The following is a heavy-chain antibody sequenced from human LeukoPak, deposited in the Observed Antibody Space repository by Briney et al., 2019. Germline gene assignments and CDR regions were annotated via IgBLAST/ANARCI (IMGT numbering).Heavy chain of an antibody. CDR1: GYSISSGYY. J-gene: IGHJ3*01. CDR3: ARQSDSSGYYYLGAFDF. Sequence: SETLSLTCAVSGYSISSGYYWGWIRQPPGKGLEWIGNIYHSGSTYFNPSLKSRVTISVDTSKNQFSLKLSSVTAADTAVYYCARQSDSSGYYYLGAFDFWGQGTMVTVSS. V-gene: IGHV4-38-2*01. D-gene: IGHD3-22*01. CDR2: IYHSGST.